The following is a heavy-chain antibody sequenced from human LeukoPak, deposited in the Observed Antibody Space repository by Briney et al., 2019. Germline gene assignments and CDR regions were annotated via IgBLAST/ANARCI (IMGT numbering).Heavy chain of an antibody. CDR3: ARSPIVGATYFDY. CDR2: IKQDGSEK. CDR1: GFTFSSYW. D-gene: IGHD1-26*01. V-gene: IGHV3-7*03. Sequence: GGSLRLSCAASGFTFSSYWMSWVRQAPGKGLEWVANIKQDGSEKYYVDSVKGRFTISRDNAKNSLYLQMNSLRAEDTAVYYCARSPIVGATYFDYWGQGTLVTVSS. J-gene: IGHJ4*02.